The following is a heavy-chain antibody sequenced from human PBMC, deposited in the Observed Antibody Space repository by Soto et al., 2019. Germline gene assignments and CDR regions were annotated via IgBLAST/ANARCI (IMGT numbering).Heavy chain of an antibody. Sequence: ASVKVSCKASGYTFTSYGISWVRQAPGQGLEWMGWISAYNGNTNYAQKLQGRVTMTTDTSTSTAYMELRSLRSDDTAVYYCSSFIHYAFWSGYIGRSAPTLNWFDPWG. D-gene: IGHD3-3*01. V-gene: IGHV1-18*01. CDR1: GYTFTSYG. J-gene: IGHJ5*02. CDR2: ISAYNGNT. CDR3: SSFIHYAFWSGYIGRSAPTLNWFDP.